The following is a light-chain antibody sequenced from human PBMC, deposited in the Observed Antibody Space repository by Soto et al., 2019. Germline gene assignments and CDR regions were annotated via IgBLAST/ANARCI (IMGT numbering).Light chain of an antibody. J-gene: IGKJ4*01. CDR3: LQDHNYPLT. Sequence: ALQMAQSPSSLSASVGDRVTITCRASQGIGNDVGWFQQKPGKAPKLLIYAAATLQSGVPSRFSGSRSGTDFPRTICSLQPEEFATYYCLQDHNYPLTFGGGTKVEIK. V-gene: IGKV1-6*02. CDR2: AAA. CDR1: QGIGND.